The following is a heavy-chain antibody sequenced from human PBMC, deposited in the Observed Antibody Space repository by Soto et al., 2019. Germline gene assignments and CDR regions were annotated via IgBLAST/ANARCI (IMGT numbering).Heavy chain of an antibody. D-gene: IGHD3-22*01. CDR2: INAGNGNT. CDR1: GYTFTSYA. J-gene: IGHJ3*02. Sequence: ASVKVSCKASGYTFTSYAMHWVRQAPGQRLEWMGWINAGNGNTKYSQKFQGRVTITRDTSASTAYMELSSLRSEDTAVYYCARERAWGYDSSGYLHPGAFDIWGQGTMVTVSS. CDR3: ARERAWGYDSSGYLHPGAFDI. V-gene: IGHV1-3*01.